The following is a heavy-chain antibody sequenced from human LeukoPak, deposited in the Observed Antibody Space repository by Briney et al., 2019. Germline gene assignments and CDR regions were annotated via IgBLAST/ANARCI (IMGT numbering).Heavy chain of an antibody. CDR2: IRYDGSNK. Sequence: GGSLRLSCAASGFTFSSYGMHWVRQAPGKGLEWVAFIRYDGSNKYYADSVKGRFTISRDNSKNTLYLQMNSLRAEDTAVYCCAKAPSITMVRGVISYYYGMDVWGQGTTVTVSS. CDR3: AKAPSITMVRGVISYYYGMDV. V-gene: IGHV3-30*02. J-gene: IGHJ6*02. D-gene: IGHD3-10*01. CDR1: GFTFSSYG.